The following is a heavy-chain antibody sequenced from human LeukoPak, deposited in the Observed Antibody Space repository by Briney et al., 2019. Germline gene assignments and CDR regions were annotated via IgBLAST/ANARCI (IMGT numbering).Heavy chain of an antibody. CDR1: GFTFSSYG. Sequence: PGGSLRLSCAASGFTFSSYGMHWVRQAPGKGLEWVAFIRYDGSNKYYADSVKGRFTISRDNSKNTLYLQMNSLRAEDTAVYYCARDRGIVVVPAPWRAFDIWGQGTMVTVSS. CDR3: ARDRGIVVVPAPWRAFDI. V-gene: IGHV3-30*02. J-gene: IGHJ3*02. CDR2: IRYDGSNK. D-gene: IGHD2-2*01.